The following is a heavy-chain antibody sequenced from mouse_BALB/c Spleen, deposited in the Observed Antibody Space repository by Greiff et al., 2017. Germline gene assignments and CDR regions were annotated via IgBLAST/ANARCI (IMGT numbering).Heavy chain of an antibody. J-gene: IGHJ1*01. V-gene: IGHV1-15*01. Sequence: VQLQQSGAELVRPGASVTLSCKASGYTFTDYEMHWVKQTPVHGLEWIGAIDPETGGTAYNQKFKGKATLTADKSSSTAYMELRSLTSEDSAVYYCTRPKWYFDVWGAGTTVTVSS. CDR3: TRPKWYFDV. CDR1: GYTFTDYE. CDR2: IDPETGGT.